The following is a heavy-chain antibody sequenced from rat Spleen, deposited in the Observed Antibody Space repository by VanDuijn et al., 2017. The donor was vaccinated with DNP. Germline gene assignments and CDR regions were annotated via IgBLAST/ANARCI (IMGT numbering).Heavy chain of an antibody. Sequence: EAQLVESGGGLVQPGNSLKLSCAASGFTFSDYAMAWVRQSPKKGLEWVAYLTYDGGNTYYRDSVQGRFTISRDNAKSTLYLQMDSLRSEDTATYYCTTYGLAYAMDAWGQGTSVTVSS. CDR1: GFTFSDYA. V-gene: IGHV5-20*01. J-gene: IGHJ4*01. D-gene: IGHD1-6*01. CDR2: LTYDGGNT. CDR3: TTYGLAYAMDA.